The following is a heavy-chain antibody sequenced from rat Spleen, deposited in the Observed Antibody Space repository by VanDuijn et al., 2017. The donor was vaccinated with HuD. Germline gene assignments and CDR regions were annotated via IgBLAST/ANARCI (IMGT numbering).Heavy chain of an antibody. CDR2: ISTTGGNT. CDR1: GFTFSDYN. Sequence: EVQLVESGGGLVQPGRSLKLSCAASGFTFSDYNMAWVRQAPTKGLEWVTSISTTGGNTYYRDSVKGRFTISRDNAKRTLFLQMDNLRSEDTATYYCARAGYLRDWYFDFWGPGTMVTVSS. D-gene: IGHD2-5*01. V-gene: IGHV5-25*01. CDR3: ARAGYLRDWYFDF. J-gene: IGHJ1*01.